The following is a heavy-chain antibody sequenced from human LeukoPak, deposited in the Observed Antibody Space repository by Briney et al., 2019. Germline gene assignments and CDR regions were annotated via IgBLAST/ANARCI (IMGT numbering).Heavy chain of an antibody. J-gene: IGHJ4*02. CDR1: AFTFSSYA. V-gene: IGHV3-23*01. CDR3: AKLGTDCSSTSCYRRSFDY. Sequence: PGGPLRLSCAASAFTFSSYAMSWVRQAPGKGLEWVSAITDSGDATYYADSVKGRFTISRDNSKNTLYLQMNSLRAEDTAVYYCAKLGTDCSSTSCYRRSFDYWGQGTLVTVSS. D-gene: IGHD2-2*02. CDR2: ITDSGDAT.